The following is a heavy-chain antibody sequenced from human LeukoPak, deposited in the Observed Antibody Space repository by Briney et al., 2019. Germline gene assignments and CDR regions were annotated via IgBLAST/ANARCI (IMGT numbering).Heavy chain of an antibody. J-gene: IGHJ3*02. V-gene: IGHV3-7*01. CDR2: IKHDGSEN. Sequence: GGSLRLSCAASGFSFSSYWMSWVRQAPGKGLEWVANIKHDGSENYYVDSVRGRFSISRDNAKNSLFLQMNSLRAEDTAVYYCARAEWFGVVTGAFDIWGQGTMVTVSS. D-gene: IGHD3-10*01. CDR3: ARAEWFGVVTGAFDI. CDR1: GFSFSSYW.